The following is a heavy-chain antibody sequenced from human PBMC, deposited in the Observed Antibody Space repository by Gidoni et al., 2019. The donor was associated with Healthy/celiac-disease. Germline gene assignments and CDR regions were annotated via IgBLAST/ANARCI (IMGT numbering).Heavy chain of an antibody. CDR2: ISSSGSTI. CDR3: ARDGADCGGDCYFNWFDP. Sequence: QVQLVESGGGLVKPGGSLSLSCAASGLPFSAYYMSWIRQAPGTGLEWVSYISSSGSTIYYADSVKGRFTISRDNAKNSLYLQMNSLRAEDTAVYYCARDGADCGGDCYFNWFDPWGQGTLVTVSS. CDR1: GLPFSAYY. V-gene: IGHV3-11*01. J-gene: IGHJ5*02. D-gene: IGHD2-21*01.